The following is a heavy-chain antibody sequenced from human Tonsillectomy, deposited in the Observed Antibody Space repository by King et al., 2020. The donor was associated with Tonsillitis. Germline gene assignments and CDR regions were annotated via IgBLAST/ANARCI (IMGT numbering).Heavy chain of an antibody. CDR2: INHSGST. CDR3: ARFDFRAFDP. J-gene: IGHJ5*02. V-gene: IGHV4-34*01. Sequence: VQLQQWGAGLLKPSETLSLPCAVYGGSFSGYYWSWIRQPPGKGLEWIGEINHSGSTNYNPSLKSRVTISVDTSKNQFSLKLTSLTAADTAVYYCARFDFRAFDPWGQGTLVTVSS. CDR1: GGSFSGYY. D-gene: IGHD3/OR15-3a*01.